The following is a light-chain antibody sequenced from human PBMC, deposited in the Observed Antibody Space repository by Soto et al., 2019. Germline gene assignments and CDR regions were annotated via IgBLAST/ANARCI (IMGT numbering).Light chain of an antibody. Sequence: EIVLTQSPDTLSLSPGERATLSGMASQSVSSSLAWYQQKPCQAPRLLIYDASNRATGIPARFSGSWSGTDFTITISSLEPEDFAVYYCQQRSNWPPEVTLGPGTKVDIK. J-gene: IGKJ3*01. CDR3: QQRSNWPPEVT. V-gene: IGKV3-11*01. CDR1: QSVSSS. CDR2: DAS.